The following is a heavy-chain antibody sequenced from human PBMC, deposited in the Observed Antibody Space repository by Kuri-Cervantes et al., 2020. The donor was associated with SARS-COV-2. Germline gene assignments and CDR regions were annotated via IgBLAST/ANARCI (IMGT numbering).Heavy chain of an antibody. CDR3: ARESSSSTYAFDI. V-gene: IGHV3-21*01. J-gene: IGHJ3*02. Sequence: GGSLRLSCAASGFTFSSYAMSWVRQAPGKGLEWVSSIVGSLTYYADSVKGRFTISRDNAKNSLYLQMNSLRAEDTALYYCARESSSSTYAFDIWGQGTMVTDSS. CDR1: GFTFSSYA. CDR2: IVGSLT. D-gene: IGHD6-6*01.